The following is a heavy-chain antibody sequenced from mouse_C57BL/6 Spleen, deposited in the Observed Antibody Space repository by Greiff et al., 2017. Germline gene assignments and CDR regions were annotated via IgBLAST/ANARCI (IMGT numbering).Heavy chain of an antibody. CDR3: ARRRDYDFFDY. CDR1: GFTFSSYG. J-gene: IGHJ2*01. V-gene: IGHV5-6*01. Sequence: EVQGVESGGDLVKPGGSLKLSCAASGFTFSSYGMSWVRQTPDKRLEWVATISSGGSYTYYPDSVKGRFTISRDNAKNTLYLQMSSLKSEDTAMYYCARRRDYDFFDYWGQGTTLTVSS. D-gene: IGHD2-4*01. CDR2: ISSGGSYT.